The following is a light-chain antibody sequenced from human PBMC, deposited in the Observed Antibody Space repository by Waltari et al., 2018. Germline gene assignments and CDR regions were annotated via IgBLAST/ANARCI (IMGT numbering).Light chain of an antibody. V-gene: IGLV1-44*01. J-gene: IGLJ3*02. CDR3: AGWDDSLNGPV. CDR1: LSTIESNT. Sequence: QSVLTQPPSASGTPGQRVTIHCSGSLSTIESNTVNWSRPLPGTAPKLLISGDNQRPSGVPDRFSGSKSGTSASLAISGLQSADEADYYCAGWDDSLNGPVFGGGTKLTVL. CDR2: GDN.